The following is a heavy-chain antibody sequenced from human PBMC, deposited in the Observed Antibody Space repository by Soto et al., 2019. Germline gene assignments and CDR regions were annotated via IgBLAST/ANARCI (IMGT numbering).Heavy chain of an antibody. V-gene: IGHV3-43D*04. CDR2: ISWDGTST. J-gene: IGHJ1*01. D-gene: IGHD3-10*01. CDR1: GFTFDDYA. CDR3: SKDPMVRGRAEYFPH. Sequence: ESGGGVVQSGGSLRLSCAASGFTFDDYAIHWVRQAPGRGLEWVSLISWDGTSTYYADSVQGRFTISRDASKNSVYLQMNSLRRDDTAFYYCSKDPMVRGRAEYFPHWGQGTLVTVSS.